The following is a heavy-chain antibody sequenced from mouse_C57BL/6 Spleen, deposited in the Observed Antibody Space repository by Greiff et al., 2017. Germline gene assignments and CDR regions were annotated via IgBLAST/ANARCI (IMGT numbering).Heavy chain of an antibody. CDR2: FYPGSGSI. V-gene: IGHV1-62-2*01. CDR1: GYTFTEYT. CDR3: TRHEDRGYYYGSSYLFDY. D-gene: IGHD1-1*01. Sequence: VQLQQSGAELVKPGASVKLSCKASGYTFTEYTIHWVKQRSGQGLEWIGWFYPGSGSIKYNEKFKDKATLTADKSSSTVYMELSRLTSEDSAVYFSTRHEDRGYYYGSSYLFDYWGQGTTLTVSS. J-gene: IGHJ2*01.